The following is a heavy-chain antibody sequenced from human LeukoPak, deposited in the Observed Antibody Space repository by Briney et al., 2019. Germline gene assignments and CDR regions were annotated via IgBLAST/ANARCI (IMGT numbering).Heavy chain of an antibody. CDR2: IYPGDSDT. J-gene: IGHJ4*02. Sequence: GESLKISCKGSGYRFTSNWSAWVGQMPGKGLEWMGIIYPGDSDTRYSPSFQGQVTISADKSISTAYLQWSSLAASDTAIYSCAYDKYDFDYWGQGTLVTVSS. CDR3: AYDKYDFDY. D-gene: IGHD1-1*01. CDR1: GYRFTSNW. V-gene: IGHV5-51*01.